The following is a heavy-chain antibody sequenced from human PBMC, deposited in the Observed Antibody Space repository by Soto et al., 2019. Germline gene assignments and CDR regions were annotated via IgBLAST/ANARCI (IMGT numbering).Heavy chain of an antibody. Sequence: SETLSVTCTVSGGSISSSSYYWGWMRQPPGKGLEWIGSIYYIGSTYYNPSLKSRVTISVDTSKNQFSLKLSSVTAADAAVYYCARHPQQVVGYFDYWGQGTLVTVS. J-gene: IGHJ4*02. V-gene: IGHV4-39*01. CDR3: ARHPQQVVGYFDY. D-gene: IGHD6-6*01. CDR1: GGSISSSSYY. CDR2: IYYIGST.